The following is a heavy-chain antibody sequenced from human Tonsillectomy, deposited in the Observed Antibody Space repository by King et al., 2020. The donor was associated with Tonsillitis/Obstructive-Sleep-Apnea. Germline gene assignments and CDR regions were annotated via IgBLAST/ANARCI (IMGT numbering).Heavy chain of an antibody. CDR1: GYTFTGYY. CDR3: ARAVRYDSSGYYYSPFDY. Sequence: VQLVESGAEVKKPGASVKVSCKASGYTFTGYYMHWVRQAPGQGLEWMGCINPNSGGTNYAQKFQGRVTMTRDTSISTAYMELSRLRSDDTAVYYCARAVRYDSSGYYYSPFDYWGQGTLVTVSS. J-gene: IGHJ4*02. V-gene: IGHV1-2*02. D-gene: IGHD3-22*01. CDR2: INPNSGGT.